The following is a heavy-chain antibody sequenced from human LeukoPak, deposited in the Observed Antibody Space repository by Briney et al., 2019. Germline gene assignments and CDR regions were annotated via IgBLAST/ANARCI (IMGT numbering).Heavy chain of an antibody. V-gene: IGHV3-11*01. Sequence: GGSLRLSCAASGFTFSNYAMSWVRQAPGKGLEWLSYIDNSGNTIYYADSVKGRFSISRDNAKTSLYLQMNSLRAEDTAMYYCATRTGYSGSFFSPLDYWGQGTLVTVSS. J-gene: IGHJ4*02. CDR3: ATRTGYSGSFFSPLDY. CDR2: IDNSGNTI. D-gene: IGHD1-26*01. CDR1: GFTFSNYA.